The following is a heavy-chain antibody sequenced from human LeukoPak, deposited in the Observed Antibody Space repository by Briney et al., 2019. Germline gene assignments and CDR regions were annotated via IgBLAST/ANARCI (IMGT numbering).Heavy chain of an antibody. CDR2: IWYDGSNK. CDR1: GFTFSSYG. CDR3: ARDRTYSSSWYDRYYYYYGMDV. J-gene: IGHJ6*02. V-gene: IGHV3-33*01. D-gene: IGHD6-13*01. Sequence: GGSLRLSCAASGFTFSSYGMHWVRQAPGKGLEWVAVIWYDGSNKYYADSVKGRFTISRDDSKNTLYLQMNSLRAEDTAVYYCARDRTYSSSWYDRYYYYYGMDVWGQGTTVTVSS.